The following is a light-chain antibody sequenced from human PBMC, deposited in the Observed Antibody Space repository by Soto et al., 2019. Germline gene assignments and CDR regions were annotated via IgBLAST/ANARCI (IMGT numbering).Light chain of an antibody. J-gene: IGLJ3*02. CDR3: CSYAGSSTFV. CDR2: EVS. Sequence: QSALTQPASGSGYPGQSITISCTGTSSDVGSYNLVSWYQQHPGKAPKLMIYEVSKRPSGVSNRFSGSKSGNTASLTISGLQAEYEADYYCCSYAGSSTFVFGGGTKLTVL. V-gene: IGLV2-23*02. CDR1: SSDVGSYNL.